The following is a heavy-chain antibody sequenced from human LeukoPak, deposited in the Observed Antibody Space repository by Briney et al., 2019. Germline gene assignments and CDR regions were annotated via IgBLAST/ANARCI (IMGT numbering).Heavy chain of an antibody. V-gene: IGHV1-2*02. CDR2: ISPNSGDT. CDR3: ARLDSHFYASGSYWGYFDY. Sequence: ASVKVSCKASGYTFTGYYMHWVRQAPGQGLEWMGWISPNSGDTNYAQRFQDRVTMTRASSISTVYLELSSLRSDDTAVYYCARLDSHFYASGSYWGYFDYWGQGALVTVSS. CDR1: GYTFTGYY. D-gene: IGHD3-10*01. J-gene: IGHJ4*02.